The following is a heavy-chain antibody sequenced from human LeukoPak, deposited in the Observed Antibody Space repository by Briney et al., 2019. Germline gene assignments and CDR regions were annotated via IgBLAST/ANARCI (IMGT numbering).Heavy chain of an antibody. D-gene: IGHD3-9*01. CDR3: ARGAELRYFDWPPGGMDV. CDR1: GGSISSYY. V-gene: IGHV4-59*01. CDR2: IYYSGST. J-gene: IGHJ6*02. Sequence: PSETLSLTCTVSGGSISSYYWSWIRQPPWKGLEWIGYIYYSGSTNYNPSLKSRVTISVDTSKNQFSLKLSSVTAADTAVYYCARGAELRYFDWPPGGMDVWGQGTTVTVSS.